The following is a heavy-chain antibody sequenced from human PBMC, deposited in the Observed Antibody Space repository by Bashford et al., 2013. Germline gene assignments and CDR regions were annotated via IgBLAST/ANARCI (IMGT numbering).Heavy chain of an antibody. J-gene: IGHJ5*02. CDR2: IIPILGIA. V-gene: IGHV1-69*10. D-gene: IGHD1-26*01. CDR3: ARGSSGWELLWWFDP. Sequence: VASVKVSCKASGGTFSSYAISWVRQAPGQGLEWMGGIIPILGIANYAQKFQGRVTITADKSTSTAYMELSSLRSEDTAVYYCARGSSGWELLWWFDPWGQGTLVTVSS. CDR1: GGTFSSYA.